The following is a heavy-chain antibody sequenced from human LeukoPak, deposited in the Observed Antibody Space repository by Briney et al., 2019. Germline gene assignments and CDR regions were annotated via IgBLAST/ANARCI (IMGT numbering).Heavy chain of an antibody. CDR3: ARRSEFGALYYMDV. D-gene: IGHD3-16*01. Sequence: GGSLRLSCAASGFTFSSYSMNWVRQAPGKGLEWVSYISGSSGTIYYADSVKGRFTISRDNAKNSLYLQMNSLRAEDTAVYYCARRSEFGALYYMDVWGKGTTVTVSS. V-gene: IGHV3-48*01. J-gene: IGHJ6*03. CDR1: GFTFSSYS. CDR2: ISGSSGTI.